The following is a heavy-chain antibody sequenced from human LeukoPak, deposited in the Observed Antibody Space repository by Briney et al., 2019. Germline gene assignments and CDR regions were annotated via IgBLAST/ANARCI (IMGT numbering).Heavy chain of an antibody. CDR1: GGSISSSSYY. Sequence: SETLSLTCTVSGGSISSSSYYWGWIRQPPGKGLEWIGSIYYSGSTYYNPSLKSRVTISVDTSKNQFSLKLSSVTAADTAVYYCARRPADTPYDYWGQGTLVTVSS. D-gene: IGHD2-2*02. V-gene: IGHV4-39*01. J-gene: IGHJ4*02. CDR3: ARRPADTPYDY. CDR2: IYYSGST.